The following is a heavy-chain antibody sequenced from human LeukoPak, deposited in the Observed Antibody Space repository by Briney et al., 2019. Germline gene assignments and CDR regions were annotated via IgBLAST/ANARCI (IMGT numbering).Heavy chain of an antibody. V-gene: IGHV3-30-3*01. J-gene: IGHJ4*02. Sequence: PGGSLRLSCAASGFTFSSYAMHWVRQAPGKGLEWVAVISYDGSNKYYADSVKGRFTISRDNSKNTLYPQMNSLRAEDTAVYYCARDLSEQWLVYYFDYWGQGTLVTVSS. CDR2: ISYDGSNK. D-gene: IGHD6-19*01. CDR3: ARDLSEQWLVYYFDY. CDR1: GFTFSSYA.